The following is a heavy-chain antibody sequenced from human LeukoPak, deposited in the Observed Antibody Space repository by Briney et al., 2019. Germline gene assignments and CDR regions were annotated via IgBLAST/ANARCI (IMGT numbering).Heavy chain of an antibody. CDR3: AKDQQQLAYLFDN. Sequence: GSLSLSCAASGFAFSSHGMHWVRQPPGKGLEWVAVISYDENNKYYADSVKGRFTISRDNSKTTLYLQMNSLRIEDTAVYYYAKDQQQLAYLFDNWGQGTLVTVSS. V-gene: IGHV3-30*18. J-gene: IGHJ4*02. D-gene: IGHD6-13*01. CDR1: GFAFSSHG. CDR2: ISYDENNK.